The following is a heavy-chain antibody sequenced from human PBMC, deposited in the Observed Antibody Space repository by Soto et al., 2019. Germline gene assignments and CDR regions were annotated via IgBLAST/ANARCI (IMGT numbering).Heavy chain of an antibody. V-gene: IGHV4-59*01. J-gene: IGHJ5*02. Sequence: PSETLSLTCTVSGGSISSYYWSWIRQPPGEGLEWIGYIYYSGSTNYNPSLKSRVTISVDTSKNQFSLKLSSVTAADTAVYYCARVDDSSGYFSWFDPWGQGTLVTVS. CDR3: ARVDDSSGYFSWFDP. CDR1: GGSISSYY. D-gene: IGHD3-22*01. CDR2: IYYSGST.